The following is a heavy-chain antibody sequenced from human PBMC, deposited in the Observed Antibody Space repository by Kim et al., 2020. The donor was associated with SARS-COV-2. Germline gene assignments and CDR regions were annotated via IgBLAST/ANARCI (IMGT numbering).Heavy chain of an antibody. CDR1: GGSISSYY. CDR3: ARLRDGYNYNWFDP. D-gene: IGHD1-1*01. J-gene: IGHJ5*02. Sequence: SETLSLTCTVSGGSISSYYWSWIRQPPGKGLEWIGYIYYSGSTNYNPSLKSRVTISVDTSKNQFSLKLSSVTAADTAVYYCARLRDGYNYNWFDPWGQGTLVTVAS. CDR2: IYYSGST. V-gene: IGHV4-59*08.